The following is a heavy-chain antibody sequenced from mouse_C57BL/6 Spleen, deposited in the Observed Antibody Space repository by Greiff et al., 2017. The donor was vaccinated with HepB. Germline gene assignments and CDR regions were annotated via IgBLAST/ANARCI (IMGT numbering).Heavy chain of an antibody. Sequence: EVKVVESGGGLVKPGGSLKLSCAASGFTFSSYAMSWVRQTPEKRLEWVATISDGGSYTYYPDNVKGRFTISRDNAKNNLYLQMSHLKSEDTAMYYCARDWGLRAWFAYWGQGTLVTVSA. J-gene: IGHJ3*01. CDR3: ARDWGLRAWFAY. D-gene: IGHD2-2*01. CDR2: ISDGGSYT. CDR1: GFTFSSYA. V-gene: IGHV5-4*01.